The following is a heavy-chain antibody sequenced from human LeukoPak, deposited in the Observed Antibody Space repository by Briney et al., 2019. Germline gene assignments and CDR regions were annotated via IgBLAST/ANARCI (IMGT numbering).Heavy chain of an antibody. CDR2: INHRGTT. V-gene: IGHV4-34*01. Sequence: SETLALTCAVYGGSLSGYYWSWIRQPPGKGLEWLGEINHRGTTKSAPFFLRRVAISLDTSTSAFSLRMTSVTAADTDVYSCPRLSVSMFGVVRTWFDPWGQGTLVTVSS. J-gene: IGHJ5*02. CDR1: GGSLSGYY. D-gene: IGHD3-3*01. CDR3: PRLSVSMFGVVRTWFDP.